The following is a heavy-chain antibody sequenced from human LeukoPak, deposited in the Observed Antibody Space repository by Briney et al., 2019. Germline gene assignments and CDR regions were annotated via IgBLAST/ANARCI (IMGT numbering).Heavy chain of an antibody. Sequence: SETLSLTCTVSGGSISSYYWSWIRQPPGKGLEWIGYIYYSGSTNYNPSLKSRVTISVDTSKNQFSLKLSPVTAADTAVYYCARGYDSSGQYGVFDYWGQGTLVTVSS. D-gene: IGHD3-22*01. J-gene: IGHJ4*02. CDR2: IYYSGST. CDR3: ARGYDSSGQYGVFDY. CDR1: GGSISSYY. V-gene: IGHV4-59*01.